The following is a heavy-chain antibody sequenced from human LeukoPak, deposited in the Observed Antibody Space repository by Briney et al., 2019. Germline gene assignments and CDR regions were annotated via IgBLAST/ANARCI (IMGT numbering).Heavy chain of an antibody. Sequence: GGSLTLSCAASGSTFRNYWMHWVRQAPGEGLVWVSRINSDGSDTIYADSVKGRFTISRDNAKNTTYLQMYSLRGEDTALYFCAREDYDYGDYYFDYWGQGTLVTVSS. D-gene: IGHD4-17*01. CDR3: AREDYDYGDYYFDY. J-gene: IGHJ4*02. V-gene: IGHV3-74*01. CDR1: GSTFRNYW. CDR2: INSDGSDT.